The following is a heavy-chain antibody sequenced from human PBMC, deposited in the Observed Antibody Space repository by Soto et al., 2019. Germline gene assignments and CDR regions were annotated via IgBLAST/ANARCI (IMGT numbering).Heavy chain of an antibody. J-gene: IGHJ4*02. D-gene: IGHD2-2*01. CDR2: ISVYNGNT. V-gene: IGHV1-18*01. CDR1: GYTFTSYG. CDR3: ARRTLYCSSTSCSWDY. Sequence: QVQLVQSGAEVKKPGASVKVSCKASGYTFTSYGISWVRQAPGQGLEWMGWISVYNGNTKYAQKFQSRVTMTTDTSTSTAYMELRSLRSDDTVVSYCARRTLYCSSTSCSWDYWGQGTLVTVSS.